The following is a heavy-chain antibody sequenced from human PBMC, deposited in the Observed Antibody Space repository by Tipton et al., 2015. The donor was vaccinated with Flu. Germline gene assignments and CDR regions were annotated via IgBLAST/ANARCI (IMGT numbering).Heavy chain of an antibody. J-gene: IGHJ4*02. D-gene: IGHD3-22*01. Sequence: LRLSCAVYGGSFSSYYWSWIRQPAGKGLEWIGRIYTSGSTNYNPSLKSRVTMSVDTSKNQFSLKLSSVTAADTAVYYCARDGYYYDSSGLDYWGQGTLVTVSS. CDR1: GGSFSSYY. CDR3: ARDGYYYDSSGLDY. V-gene: IGHV4-4*07. CDR2: IYTSGST.